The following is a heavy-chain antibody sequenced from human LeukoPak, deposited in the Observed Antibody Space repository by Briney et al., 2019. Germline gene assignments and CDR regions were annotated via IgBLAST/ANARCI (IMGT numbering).Heavy chain of an antibody. CDR3: ARDAYSSGFWYFDL. D-gene: IGHD6-19*01. V-gene: IGHV3-20*01. CDR1: GFTFDDYG. Sequence: PGGSLGLSCAASGFTFDDYGMSWVRQAPGKGLEWVSGINWNGGSTGYADSVKGRFTIPRDNAKNSLYLQMNSLRAEDTALYHCARDAYSSGFWYFDLWGRGTLVTVSS. CDR2: INWNGGST. J-gene: IGHJ2*01.